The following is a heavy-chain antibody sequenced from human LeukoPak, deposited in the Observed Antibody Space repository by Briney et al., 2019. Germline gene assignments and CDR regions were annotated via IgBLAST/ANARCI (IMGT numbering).Heavy chain of an antibody. CDR3: ARGYYYYYMDV. Sequence: SETLSLTCIVSGGSLSSYYWSWIWPPPGKGLEWIGCIYYSGSTNYNPSLKSRVTISVDTSKNQFSLKLSSVTAADTAVYYCARGYYYYYMDVWGKGTTVTVSS. J-gene: IGHJ6*03. CDR1: GGSLSSYY. V-gene: IGHV4-59*01. CDR2: IYYSGST.